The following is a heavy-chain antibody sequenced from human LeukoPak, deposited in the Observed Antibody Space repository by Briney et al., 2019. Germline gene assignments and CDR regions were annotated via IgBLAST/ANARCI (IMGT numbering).Heavy chain of an antibody. Sequence: GSLRLSCAASGFTVRSTYMSWVRQAPGKGLEWVAIIYAGGSTYYADSVRGRLTISRDDSKNILFLQMNRLRAEDTAVYYCARDTNQRYIPKYYFDYWGQGTLVTVSS. CDR1: GFTVRSTY. D-gene: IGHD1-14*01. CDR2: IYAGGST. V-gene: IGHV3-66*01. CDR3: ARDTNQRYIPKYYFDY. J-gene: IGHJ4*02.